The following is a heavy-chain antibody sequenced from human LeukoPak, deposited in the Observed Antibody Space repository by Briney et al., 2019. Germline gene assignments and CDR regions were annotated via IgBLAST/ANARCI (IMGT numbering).Heavy chain of an antibody. D-gene: IGHD2-2*01. CDR3: ARDSIGYCGSSSCFPCYFDY. J-gene: IGHJ4*02. V-gene: IGHV3-30-3*01. CDR2: MSYDGSNK. Sequence: GGSLRLSCAASGFTFSNYAMHWVRQAPGKGLEWVTIMSYDGSNKFYADSVKGRFTISRDNSKNTLYLQMNSLRAEDTAVYYCARDSIGYCGSSSCFPCYFDYWGQGTLVTVSS. CDR1: GFTFSNYA.